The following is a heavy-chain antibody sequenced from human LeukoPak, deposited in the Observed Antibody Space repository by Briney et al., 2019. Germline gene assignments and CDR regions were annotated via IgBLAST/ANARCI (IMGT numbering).Heavy chain of an antibody. V-gene: IGHV4-34*01. D-gene: IGHD2-2*01. CDR3: AREGGPAAIDY. CDR1: GGSFSGYY. J-gene: IGHJ4*02. Sequence: SETLSLTCAVYGGSFSGYYWSWIRQPPGKGLEWIGEINHSGSTNYNPSLKSRVTISVDTSKNQFSLKLSSVTAADTAVYYCAREGGPAAIDYWGQGTLVTVPS. CDR2: INHSGST.